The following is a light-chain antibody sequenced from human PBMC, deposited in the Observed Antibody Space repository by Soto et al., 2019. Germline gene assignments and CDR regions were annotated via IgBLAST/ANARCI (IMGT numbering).Light chain of an antibody. Sequence: QLVLTQPPSASASLGASVTLTCTLSSGYSNYKVDWYQQRPGKGPRFVMRVGTGGIVGSKGDGIPDRFSVLGSGLNRYLTIKNIQEEDESDYHCGADHGSGSNLVLLGGGTKLTVL. CDR3: GADHGSGSNLVL. CDR2: VGTGGIVG. V-gene: IGLV9-49*01. J-gene: IGLJ2*01. CDR1: SGYSNYK.